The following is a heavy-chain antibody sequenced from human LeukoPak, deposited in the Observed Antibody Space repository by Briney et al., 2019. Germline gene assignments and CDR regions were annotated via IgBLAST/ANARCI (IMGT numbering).Heavy chain of an antibody. J-gene: IGHJ4*02. CDR3: ARNRSVTTTPGFDH. CDR1: GYSIRGDDY. V-gene: IGHV4-38-2*01. D-gene: IGHD4-17*01. CDR2: IYHSGST. Sequence: SETLSLTCAVSGYSIRGDDYWGWTRQSPGKGLEWIGSIYHSGSTHYNPSLKSRVTISVDTSKNQFSLMLNSVTAADTAVYYCARNRSVTTTPGFDHWGQGTLVTVSS.